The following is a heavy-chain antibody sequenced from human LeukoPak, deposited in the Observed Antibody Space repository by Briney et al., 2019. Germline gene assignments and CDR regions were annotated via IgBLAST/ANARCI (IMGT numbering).Heavy chain of an antibody. CDR3: ARDPSVSSGWYSTFDY. J-gene: IGHJ4*02. CDR1: GFSFSNYV. D-gene: IGHD6-19*01. CDR2: INSDGSST. Sequence: GGSLRLSCAASGFSFSNYVMQWVRQVPGKGLVWVSRINSDGSSTRYADSVKGRFTISRDNAKNTLYLQMNSLRAEDTAVYYCARDPSVSSGWYSTFDYWGQGTLVTVSS. V-gene: IGHV3-74*01.